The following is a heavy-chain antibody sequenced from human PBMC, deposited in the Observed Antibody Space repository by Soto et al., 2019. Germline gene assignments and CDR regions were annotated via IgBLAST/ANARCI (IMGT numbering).Heavy chain of an antibody. CDR1: GFSLSNVRMG. V-gene: IGHV2-26*01. CDR2: IFSNDEK. CDR3: ARTTIVSFLFDY. J-gene: IGHJ4*02. D-gene: IGHD5-12*01. Sequence: GSGPTLVNPTETLTLTCTVSGFSLSNVRMGVSWIRQPPGKALEWLAHIFSNDEKSYSTSLKSRLTISKDTSRGQVVLTMTDMDPVDTATYYCARTTIVSFLFDYWGQGTVVTVSS.